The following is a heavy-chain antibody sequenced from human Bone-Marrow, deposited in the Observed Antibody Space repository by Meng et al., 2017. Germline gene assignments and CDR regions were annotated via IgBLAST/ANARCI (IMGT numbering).Heavy chain of an antibody. CDR1: GFKFDDYA. CDR3: VKDFDWALDY. V-gene: IGHV3-9*01. Sequence: SLKISCAVSGFKFDDYAMHWVRQAPGKGLEWVSSINWNSAGIDYAHSVKGRLTISRDNAKNSLFLEINSLRADDTAFYYCVKDFDWALDYWGQGTLVTVSS. D-gene: IGHD3-9*01. CDR2: INWNSAGI. J-gene: IGHJ4*02.